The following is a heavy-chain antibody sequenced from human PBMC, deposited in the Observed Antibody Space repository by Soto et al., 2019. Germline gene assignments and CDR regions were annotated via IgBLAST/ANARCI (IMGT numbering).Heavy chain of an antibody. D-gene: IGHD3-22*01. Sequence: QVQLVQSGAEVKKPGASVKVSCKASGYTFTSYGISWVRQAPGQGREWMGWISAYNGNTNYAQKLQGRVTMTTDTSTSTAYMELRGLRSDDTAVYYCASGLQRDYDSSGYYRYWGQGTLVTVSS. V-gene: IGHV1-18*04. J-gene: IGHJ4*02. CDR3: ASGLQRDYDSSGYYRY. CDR2: ISAYNGNT. CDR1: GYTFTSYG.